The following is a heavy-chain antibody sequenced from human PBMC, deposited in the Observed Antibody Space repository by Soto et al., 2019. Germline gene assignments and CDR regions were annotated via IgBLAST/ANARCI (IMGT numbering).Heavy chain of an antibody. CDR3: AREGFPGVLDI. CDR2: IKQDGSEK. Sequence: GESLKISCAASGFTFSNYWMSWVRQAPGKGLEWVANIKQDGSEKYYVDSVKGRFTISRDNAKNSLYLQMNSLRAEDTAVYYCAREGFPGVLDIWGQGTMVTVSS. J-gene: IGHJ3*02. D-gene: IGHD2-15*01. CDR1: GFTFSNYW. V-gene: IGHV3-7*01.